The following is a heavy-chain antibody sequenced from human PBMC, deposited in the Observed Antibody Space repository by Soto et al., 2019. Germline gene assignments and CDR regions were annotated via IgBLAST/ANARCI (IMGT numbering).Heavy chain of an antibody. CDR2: IYWDDDK. V-gene: IGHV2-5*02. J-gene: IGHJ4*02. D-gene: IGHD2-8*01. CDR1: GFSLSTSGVG. CDR3: AHRRRGACTLY. Sequence: QITLKESGPTLVKPTQTLTLTCTFSGFSLSTSGVGVGWIRQPPGKALEWLALIYWDDDKRYSPSLKSRPTITKDTSKSQVVLTLTNSDPLDTATYYCAHRRRGACTLYSGQGTLVTVSS.